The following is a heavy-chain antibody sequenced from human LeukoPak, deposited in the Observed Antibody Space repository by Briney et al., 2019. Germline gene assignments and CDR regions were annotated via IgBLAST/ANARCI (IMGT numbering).Heavy chain of an antibody. CDR3: ATESSLSN. Sequence: PGGSLRLSCVASGLTFSSLAMDWVRQAPGKGLEWVGDISYDGTYASYAGSVRGRFTISRDNSKNTLYPQMNSLRTEDTAVYYCATESSLSNWGLGTLVTVSS. J-gene: IGHJ4*02. CDR1: GLTFSSLA. D-gene: IGHD2/OR15-2a*01. V-gene: IGHV3-30*04. CDR2: ISYDGTYA.